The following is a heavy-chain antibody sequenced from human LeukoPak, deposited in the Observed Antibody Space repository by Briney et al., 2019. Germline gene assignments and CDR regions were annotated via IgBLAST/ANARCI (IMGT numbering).Heavy chain of an antibody. CDR2: ISGSGGSK. V-gene: IGHV3-23*01. D-gene: IGHD6-13*01. Sequence: GGSLRLSCAASGFTFSSYAMSWVRQPAGKGLAWVSAISGSGGSKYYADYVKGRFTVSRDNSKNTLYLQMNSLRAEDTAVYYCAKDQQAAAAFDYWGQGTLVTVSS. CDR1: GFTFSSYA. CDR3: AKDQQAAAAFDY. J-gene: IGHJ4*02.